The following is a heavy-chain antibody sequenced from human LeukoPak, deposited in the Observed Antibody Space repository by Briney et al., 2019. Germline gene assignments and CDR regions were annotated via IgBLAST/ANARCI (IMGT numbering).Heavy chain of an antibody. J-gene: IGHJ4*02. Sequence: SETLSLTCAVSGYSISSAYSWGWIRQPPGKGLEWIATIYHSGSTYYNPSLQSRVTISVDTSEYQFSLNLNSVTAADTAVYYCARGRGGPLAAAGTEVRYYFDSWGQGTLVTVSS. CDR2: IYHSGST. D-gene: IGHD6-13*01. CDR3: ARGRGGPLAAAGTEVRYYFDS. CDR1: GYSISSAYS. V-gene: IGHV4-38-2*01.